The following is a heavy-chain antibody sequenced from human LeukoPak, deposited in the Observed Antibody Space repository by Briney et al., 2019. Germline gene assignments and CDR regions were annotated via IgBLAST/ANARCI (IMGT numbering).Heavy chain of an antibody. D-gene: IGHD3-3*01. Sequence: GGSLRLSCAASGFTFSSYSMNWVRQAPGKGLEWVSSISSSSSYIYYADSVKGRFTISRGNAKNSLYLQMNSLRAEDTAVYYCASGIWSGYPYFDYWGQGTLVTVSS. CDR2: ISSSSSYI. CDR3: ASGIWSGYPYFDY. V-gene: IGHV3-21*01. CDR1: GFTFSSYS. J-gene: IGHJ4*02.